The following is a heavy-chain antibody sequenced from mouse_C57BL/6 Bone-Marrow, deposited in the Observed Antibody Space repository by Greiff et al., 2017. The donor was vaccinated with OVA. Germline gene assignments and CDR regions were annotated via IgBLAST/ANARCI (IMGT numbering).Heavy chain of an antibody. D-gene: IGHD1-1*01. CDR3: AVYYGRSDGYFDV. CDR2: INPNYGTT. Sequence: EVQLQQSGPELVKPGASVKISCKASGYSFTDYNMNWVKQSNGKSLEWIGVINPNYGTTSYNQKFKGKATLTVDQSSSTAYMQLNSLTSEDSTVYYYAVYYGRSDGYFDVWGRGTAVTVTS. J-gene: IGHJ1*03. V-gene: IGHV1-39*01. CDR1: GYSFTDYN.